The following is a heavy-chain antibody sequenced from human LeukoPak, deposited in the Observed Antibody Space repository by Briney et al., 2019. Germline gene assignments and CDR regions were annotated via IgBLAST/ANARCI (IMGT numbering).Heavy chain of an antibody. D-gene: IGHD2-21*01. CDR2: ISSSSSYI. Sequence: GGSLRLSCAASGFTFSSYSMNWVRQAPGKGLEWVSSISSSSSYIYYADSVKGRFTISRDNAKNSLYLQMNSLRAQDTAVYYCARDKLLAFDIWGQGTMVTVSS. J-gene: IGHJ3*02. CDR1: GFTFSSYS. V-gene: IGHV3-21*01. CDR3: ARDKLLAFDI.